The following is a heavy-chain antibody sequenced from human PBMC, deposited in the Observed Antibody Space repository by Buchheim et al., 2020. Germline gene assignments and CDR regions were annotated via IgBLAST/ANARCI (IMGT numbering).Heavy chain of an antibody. J-gene: IGHJ4*02. D-gene: IGHD2-15*01. CDR1: GGSFSGYY. CDR2: INHSGST. V-gene: IGHV4-34*01. CDR3: ARGRLLRRYCSGGSCADNDY. Sequence: QVQLQQWGAGLLKPSETLSLTCAVYGGSFSGYYWSWIRQPPGKGLEWIGEINHSGSTNYNPSLKSRVTISVDTSKNQLSLTLSSVTAADTAVYYCARGRLLRRYCSGGSCADNDYWGQGTL.